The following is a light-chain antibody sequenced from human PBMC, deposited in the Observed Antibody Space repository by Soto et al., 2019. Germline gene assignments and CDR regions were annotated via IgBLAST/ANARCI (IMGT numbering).Light chain of an antibody. CDR3: QQSYSTPVGT. V-gene: IGKV1-39*01. CDR2: AAS. J-gene: IGKJ1*01. CDR1: QSISSY. Sequence: DIQMTQSPSSLSASVGDRVTITCRASQSISSYLHWYQQKPGKAPKLLIYAASSLQSGVPSRFSGSGSGTDFTLTISSLQPEDFATYYCQQSYSTPVGTFGQGTKVEIK.